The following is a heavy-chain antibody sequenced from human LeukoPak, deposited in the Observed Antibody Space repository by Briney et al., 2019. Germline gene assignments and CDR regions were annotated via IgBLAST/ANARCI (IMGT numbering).Heavy chain of an antibody. Sequence: GGSLRLSCAASGFTFSSYAMSWFRKPPGKGLEWVSAISGSGGSTYYADSVKGRFTISRDNSKNTLYLQMNSLRAEDTAIYYCAKERNRSTSCYYYWGQGTLVTVSS. J-gene: IGHJ4*02. V-gene: IGHV3-23*01. CDR1: GFTFSSYA. D-gene: IGHD2-2*01. CDR2: ISGSGGST. CDR3: AKERNRSTSCYYY.